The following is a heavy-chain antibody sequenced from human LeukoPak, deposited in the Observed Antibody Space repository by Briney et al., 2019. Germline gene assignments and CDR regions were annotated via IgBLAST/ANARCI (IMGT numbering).Heavy chain of an antibody. Sequence: GGSLRPSCAASGFSFSSYEMNWVRQAPGKGLEWVSNISPSGSTKYYADSVKGRFTISRDNAKNSLYLQMNSLRAEDTGVYYCAKLAVASADSWGQGTLVTVSS. CDR3: AKLAVASADS. CDR1: GFSFSSYE. D-gene: IGHD6-19*01. V-gene: IGHV3-48*03. CDR2: ISPSGSTK. J-gene: IGHJ4*02.